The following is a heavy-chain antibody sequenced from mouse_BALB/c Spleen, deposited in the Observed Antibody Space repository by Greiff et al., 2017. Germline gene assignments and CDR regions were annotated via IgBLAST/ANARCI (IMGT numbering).Heavy chain of an antibody. J-gene: IGHJ2*01. CDR1: GFTFSSYA. V-gene: IGHV5-9-3*01. CDR3: ARRATVGYYFDY. CDR2: ISSGGSYT. Sequence: EVKLVESGGGLVKPGGSLKLSCAASGFTFSSYAMSWVRQTPEKRLEWVATISSGGSYTYYPDSVKGRFTISRDNAKNTLYLQMSSLRSEDTAMYYCARRATVGYYFDYWGQGTTLTVSS. D-gene: IGHD1-1*01.